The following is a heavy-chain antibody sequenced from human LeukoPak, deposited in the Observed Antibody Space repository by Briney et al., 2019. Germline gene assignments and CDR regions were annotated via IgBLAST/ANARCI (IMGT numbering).Heavy chain of an antibody. CDR1: GGSISTFS. CDR2: FVSTAT. CDR3: ARDTTVASGMQY. J-gene: IGHJ4*02. V-gene: IGHV4-59*01. D-gene: IGHD6-19*01. Sequence: SETLSLTCTVSGGSISTFSWSWVRQTPDKGLEWIGSFVSTATKYNPSLEGRVAISVDTSKNQFSLRLNSLTTADTASYYCARDTTVASGMQYWGPGTLVTVSS.